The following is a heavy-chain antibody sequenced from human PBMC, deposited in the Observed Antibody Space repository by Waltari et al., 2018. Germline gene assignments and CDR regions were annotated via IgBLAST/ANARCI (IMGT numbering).Heavy chain of an antibody. CDR2: IRGSDSST. CDR1: GFTFRTYA. CDR3: AKGGDGWEIAMF. Sequence: EVQLLESGGGLVQPGGSLRLSCAASGFTFRTYAMSWLRQAPGKGLEWVSTIRGSDSSTYYADSVKGRLTISRDNSKNTLYLQMKSLRAEDTAVYYCAKGGDGWEIAMFWGQGTLVTVSS. V-gene: IGHV3-23*01. D-gene: IGHD1-26*01. J-gene: IGHJ4*02.